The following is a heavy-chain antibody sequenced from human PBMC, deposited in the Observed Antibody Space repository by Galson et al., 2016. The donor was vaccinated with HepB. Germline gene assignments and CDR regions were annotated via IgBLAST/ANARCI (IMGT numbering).Heavy chain of an antibody. J-gene: IGHJ4*02. CDR2: VFYTGST. CDR3: AREKVYDNYDRGCFEY. V-gene: IGHV4/OR15-8*01. CDR1: NDSIVSSNW. Sequence: ETLSLTCDVSNDSIVSSNWWSWVRQPPGKGLEWIGEVFYTGSTNYNPSLKTRVVISVDKSINQLSLRLTSVTAADTAVYFCAREKVYDNYDRGCFEYWGRGTLVTVSS. D-gene: IGHD3-10*01.